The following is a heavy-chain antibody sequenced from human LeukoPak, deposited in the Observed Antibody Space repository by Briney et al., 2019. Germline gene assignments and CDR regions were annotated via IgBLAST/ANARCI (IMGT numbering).Heavy chain of an antibody. J-gene: IGHJ5*02. D-gene: IGHD6-19*01. CDR2: IKQDGSEK. Sequence: GGSLRLSCGASGFTFSAYWMSWVRQAPGKGLEWVANIKQDGSEKYYVDSVKGRFTISRDNAKNSLYLQMNSLRAEDTAVYYCAKSGKEIAVLGFDLWGQGTLVTVSS. CDR1: GFTFSAYW. V-gene: IGHV3-7*03. CDR3: AKSGKEIAVLGFDL.